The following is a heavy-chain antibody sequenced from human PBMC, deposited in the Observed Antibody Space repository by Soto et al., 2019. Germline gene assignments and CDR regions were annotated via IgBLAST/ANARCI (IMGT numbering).Heavy chain of an antibody. CDR1: GFTFSSYE. J-gene: IGHJ6*02. CDR3: ARGKRVPTRGNYYYYGMDV. D-gene: IGHD4-4*01. V-gene: IGHV3-48*03. Sequence: EVQLVESGGGLVQPGGSLRLSCAASGFTFSSYEMNWVRQAPGKGLERVSYISSSGSTIYYADSVKSRFTISRDNAKNSLYLQMNSLRAEDTAVYYCARGKRVPTRGNYYYYGMDVWGQGNTVTFSS. CDR2: ISSSGSTI.